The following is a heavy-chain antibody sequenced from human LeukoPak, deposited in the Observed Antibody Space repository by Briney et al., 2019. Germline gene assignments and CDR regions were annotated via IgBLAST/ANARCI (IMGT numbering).Heavy chain of an antibody. V-gene: IGHV3-7*01. D-gene: IGHD3-10*01. CDR3: ARDGVGIYGSGRGWYYFDY. Sequence: GGSLRLSCAASGFSFSRYWMSWVRQAPGKGLEWVANIKQDGSEKYYVDSVKGRFTISRDNAKDSLHLQMNSLRAEDTAVYYCARDGVGIYGSGRGWYYFDYWGQGTLVTVSS. CDR2: IKQDGSEK. CDR1: GFSFSRYW. J-gene: IGHJ4*02.